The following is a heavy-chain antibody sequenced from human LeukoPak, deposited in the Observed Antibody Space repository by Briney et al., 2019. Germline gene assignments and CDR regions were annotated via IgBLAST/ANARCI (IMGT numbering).Heavy chain of an antibody. CDR3: AKDIVVVTAIPDGEGYNWFDP. CDR2: ISGSGGST. J-gene: IGHJ5*02. CDR1: GFTFSSYA. Sequence: PGGSLRLPCAASGFTFSSYAMSWVRQAPGKGLEWVSAISGSGGSTYYADSVKGRFTISRDNSKNTLYLQMNSLRAEDTAVYYCAKDIVVVTAIPDGEGYNWFDPWGQGTLVTVSS. V-gene: IGHV3-23*01. D-gene: IGHD2-21*02.